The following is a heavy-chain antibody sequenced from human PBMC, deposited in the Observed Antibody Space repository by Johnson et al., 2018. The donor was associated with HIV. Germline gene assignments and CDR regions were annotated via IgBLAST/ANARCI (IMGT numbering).Heavy chain of an antibody. D-gene: IGHD2-15*01. V-gene: IGHV3-20*04. CDR2: INWNGGST. J-gene: IGHJ3*01. Sequence: VQLVESGGGVVRPGGSLRLSCAASGFTFDDYGMSWVRQAPGKGLEWVSGINWNGGSTGYADSVKGRFTISRDNYKNTLYLQMSSVRPEDTAVYYCARDLAPRPPARLDVFDVWGQGTMVTVS. CDR1: GFTFDDYG. CDR3: ARDLAPRPPARLDVFDV.